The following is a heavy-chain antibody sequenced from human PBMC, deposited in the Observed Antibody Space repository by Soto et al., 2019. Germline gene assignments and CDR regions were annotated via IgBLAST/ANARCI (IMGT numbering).Heavy chain of an antibody. CDR2: IYHSGST. J-gene: IGHJ4*02. Sequence: LSLTCTVSGGSISSYYWSWIRQPPGKGLEWIGYIYHSGSTNYNPSLKSRVTMSVDTSKNQFSLKLTSVNAADTAVYYCTRGGDAYKNGHWGQGTLVTVSS. CDR3: TRGGDAYKNGH. V-gene: IGHV4-59*01. CDR1: GGSISSYY. D-gene: IGHD2-21*01.